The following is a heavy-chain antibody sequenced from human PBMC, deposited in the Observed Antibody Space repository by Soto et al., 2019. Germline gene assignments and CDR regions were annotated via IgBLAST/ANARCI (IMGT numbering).Heavy chain of an antibody. V-gene: IGHV4-59*12. Sequence: SETLSLTCTVSGDSISSSYSWSWVRQPPGRGLEWIGYVSHSGITRYNPSLQSRVSMSVDTSRNQFSLKLNSVTAADTAVYFCAREYCANDVCFQPDYWGQGALVTVSS. D-gene: IGHD2-8*01. CDR3: AREYCANDVCFQPDY. J-gene: IGHJ4*02. CDR1: GDSISSSYS. CDR2: VSHSGIT.